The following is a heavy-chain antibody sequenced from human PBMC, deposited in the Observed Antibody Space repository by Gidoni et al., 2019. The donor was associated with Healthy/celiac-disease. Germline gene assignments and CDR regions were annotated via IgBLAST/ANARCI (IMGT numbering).Heavy chain of an antibody. CDR1: GFTFSSYS. CDR3: AREGGSGRPFDY. V-gene: IGHV3-21*01. D-gene: IGHD6-19*01. CDR2: ISSSSSYI. J-gene: IGHJ4*02. Sequence: EVQLVESGGGLVKPGGSLRLSCAASGFTFSSYSMNWVRQAPGKGLEWVASISSSSSYIDYADSVKGRFTSSRDNAKNSLYLQMNSLRAEDTAVYYCAREGGSGRPFDYWGQGTLVTVSS.